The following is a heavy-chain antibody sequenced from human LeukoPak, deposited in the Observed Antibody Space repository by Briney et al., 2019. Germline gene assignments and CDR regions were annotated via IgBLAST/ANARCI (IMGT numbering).Heavy chain of an antibody. CDR2: ISYDGSNK. J-gene: IGHJ3*02. V-gene: IGHV3-30*04. Sequence: GGSLRLSCAASGFTFSSYAMHWVRQAPGKGLEWVAVISYDGSNKYYADSVKGRFTISRDNSKNTLYLQMNSLRAEDTAVYYCAGDYDILTGSDAFDIWGQGTMVTVSS. D-gene: IGHD3-9*01. CDR1: GFTFSSYA. CDR3: AGDYDILTGSDAFDI.